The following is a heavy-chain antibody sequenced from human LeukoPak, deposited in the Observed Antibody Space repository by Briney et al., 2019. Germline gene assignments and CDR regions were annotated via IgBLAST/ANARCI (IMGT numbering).Heavy chain of an antibody. D-gene: IGHD2-15*01. CDR2: IYYSGST. CDR3: ARGPVVAATLWFDP. CDR1: GGSISSSSYY. Sequence: SETLSLTCTVSGGSISSSSYYWGWIRQPPGKGLEWIGSIYYSGSTNYNPSLKSRVTISVDTSKNQFSLKLSSVTAADTAVYYCARGPVVAATLWFDPWGQGTLVTVSS. J-gene: IGHJ5*02. V-gene: IGHV4-39*07.